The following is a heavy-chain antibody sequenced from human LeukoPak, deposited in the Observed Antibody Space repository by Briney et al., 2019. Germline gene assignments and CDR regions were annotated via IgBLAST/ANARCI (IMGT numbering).Heavy chain of an antibody. V-gene: IGHV1-8*01. CDR2: INPNSGNT. CDR3: TRVPRESYSH. CDR1: GYIFTSHD. J-gene: IGHJ4*02. Sequence: ASVKVSCKASGYIFTSHDINWVRQATGQGLEWVGYINPNSGNTGYAQKFQGRVTLTRDTSTNTAYMELTSLRSEDTAVYYCTRVPRESYSHWGQGTLVTVSS. D-gene: IGHD1-26*01.